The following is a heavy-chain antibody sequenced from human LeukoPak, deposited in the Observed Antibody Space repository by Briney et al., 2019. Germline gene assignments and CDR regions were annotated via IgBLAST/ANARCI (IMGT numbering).Heavy chain of an antibody. CDR3: AGEYGGNSGFDP. J-gene: IGHJ5*02. CDR1: GASISSGGYY. V-gene: IGHV4-31*03. D-gene: IGHD4-23*01. Sequence: KPSQALSLTCTVSGASISSGGYYWSWIRQHPGKGLEWIGYIYYSGSTYYNPSLKSRLTISVDTSKNQFSLKLSSVTAADTAVYYCAGEYGGNSGFDPWGQGTLVTVSS. CDR2: IYYSGST.